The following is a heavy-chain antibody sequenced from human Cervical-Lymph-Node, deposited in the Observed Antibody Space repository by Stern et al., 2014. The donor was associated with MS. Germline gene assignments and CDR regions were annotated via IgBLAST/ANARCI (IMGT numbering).Heavy chain of an antibody. CDR3: ARVFYSNYGMDV. V-gene: IGHV5-51*01. Sequence: VQLVQSGAEVKKPGESLKISCKASGYNFPNYWIGWVRQMPGQGLEWMGNIYPCDSDTRYSPSFQGQVTISADKSISTAYLQWSSLKASDTAMYYCARVFYSNYGMDVWGQGTTVTVSS. CDR2: IYPCDSDT. D-gene: IGHD4-11*01. CDR1: GYNFPNYW. J-gene: IGHJ6*02.